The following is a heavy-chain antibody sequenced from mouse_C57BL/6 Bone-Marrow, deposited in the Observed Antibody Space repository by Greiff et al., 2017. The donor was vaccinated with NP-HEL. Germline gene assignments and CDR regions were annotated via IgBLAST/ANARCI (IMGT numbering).Heavy chain of an antibody. J-gene: IGHJ1*03. Sequence: VKVVESGAELVRPGTSVKMSCKASGYTFTNYWIGWAKQRPGHGLEWIGDIYPGGGYTNYNEKFKGKATLTADKSSSTAYMQFSSLTSEDSAIYNCARTTTVVARYFDVWGTGTTVTVSS. CDR3: ARTTTVVARYFDV. V-gene: IGHV1-63*01. D-gene: IGHD1-1*01. CDR1: GYTFTNYW. CDR2: IYPGGGYT.